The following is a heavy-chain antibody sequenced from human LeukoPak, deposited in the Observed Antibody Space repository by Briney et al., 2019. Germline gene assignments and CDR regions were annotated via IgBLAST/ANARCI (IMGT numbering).Heavy chain of an antibody. CDR2: INPSGGST. D-gene: IGHD1-26*01. CDR1: GYTFTSYY. V-gene: IGHV1-46*01. J-gene: IGHJ6*03. CDR3: ARTRIVGATDYYYMDV. Sequence: ASVKVSCKASGYTFTSYYMHWVRQAPGQGLEWMGIINPSGGSTSYAQKFQGRVTMTRDTSTSTAYMELSSLRSEDTAVYYCARTRIVGATDYYYMDVWGKGTTVTVSS.